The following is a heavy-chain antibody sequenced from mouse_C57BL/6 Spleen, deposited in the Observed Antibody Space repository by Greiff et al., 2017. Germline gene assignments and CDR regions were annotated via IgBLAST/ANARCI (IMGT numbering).Heavy chain of an antibody. D-gene: IGHD1-1*01. V-gene: IGHV7-3*01. CDR1: GFTFTDYY. CDR2: IRNKANGYTT. CDR3: ARSDGSSHWYFDV. Sequence: DVKLVESGGGLVQPGGSLSLSCAASGFTFTDYYMSWVRQPPGKALEWLGFIRNKANGYTTEYSASVKGRFTISRDNSQSILYLQMNALRAEDSATYYCARSDGSSHWYFDVWGTGTTVTVSS. J-gene: IGHJ1*03.